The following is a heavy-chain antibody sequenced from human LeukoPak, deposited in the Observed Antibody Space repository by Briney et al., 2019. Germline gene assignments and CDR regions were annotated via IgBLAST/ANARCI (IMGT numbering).Heavy chain of an antibody. D-gene: IGHD2-15*01. J-gene: IGHJ4*02. CDR2: ISAYNGNT. V-gene: IGHV1-18*01. CDR1: GYTFTSYG. Sequence: ASVKVSCKASGYTFTSYGISWVRQAPGQGLEWMGWISAYNGNTNYAQKLQGRVTMTTDTSTSTAYMELSSLRSEDTAVYYCARGDCSGGSCYSEVSIDYWGQGTLVTVSS. CDR3: ARGDCSGGSCYSEVSIDY.